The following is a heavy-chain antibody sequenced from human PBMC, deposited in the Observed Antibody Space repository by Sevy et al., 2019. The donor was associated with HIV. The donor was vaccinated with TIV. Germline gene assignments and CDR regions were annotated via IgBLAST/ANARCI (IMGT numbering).Heavy chain of an antibody. CDR1: GFTFNIYS. CDR3: AREGCTKPYAY. J-gene: IGHJ4*02. Sequence: GGSLRLSCAASGFTFNIYSMSWVRQTRGKGLEWVATLSFGCGKINHADSVKGRFTMSRDDSKNAVYLQMNNLRVGDTAIYYCAREGCTKPYAYWGQGTLVTVSS. V-gene: IGHV3-23*01. CDR2: LSFGCGKI. D-gene: IGHD2-8*01.